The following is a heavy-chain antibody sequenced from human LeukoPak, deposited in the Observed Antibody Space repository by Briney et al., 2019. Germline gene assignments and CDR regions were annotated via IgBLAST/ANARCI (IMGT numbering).Heavy chain of an antibody. CDR3: AKASKGVRITMVRGVISGYFDY. Sequence: GGSLRLSCAASGFTFSSYGMHWVRQAPGKGLEWVAVISYDGSNKYYADSVKGRLTISRDNSKNTLYLQMNSLRAEDTAVYYCAKASKGVRITMVRGVISGYFDYWGQGTLVTVSS. J-gene: IGHJ4*02. D-gene: IGHD3-10*01. CDR2: ISYDGSNK. CDR1: GFTFSSYG. V-gene: IGHV3-30*18.